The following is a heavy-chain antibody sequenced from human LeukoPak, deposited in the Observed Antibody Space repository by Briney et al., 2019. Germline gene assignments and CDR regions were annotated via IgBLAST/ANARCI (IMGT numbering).Heavy chain of an antibody. CDR3: ARRFLSKLYDRNGDDDFDV. J-gene: IGHJ3*01. V-gene: IGHV4-4*02. Sequence: SETLSLTCAVSGGSISSSNWWSWVRQPPGKGLEWIGEIYHSGSTNYNPSLKSRVTISVDKSKNQFSLKLSSVTAADTAVYYCARRFLSKLYDRNGDDDFDVWSQGTLITVAS. CDR1: GGSISSSNW. CDR2: IYHSGST. D-gene: IGHD3-22*01.